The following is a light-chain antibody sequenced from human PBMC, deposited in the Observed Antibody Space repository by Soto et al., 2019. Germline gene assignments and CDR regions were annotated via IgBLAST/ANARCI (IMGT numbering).Light chain of an antibody. V-gene: IGKV1-39*01. CDR1: RSIGNN. CDR3: QQSFSPHIA. J-gene: IGKJ5*01. Sequence: EIQVTQSPTSLSASVGERITITCRASRSIGNNLNWYQQRPGKAPQLLIYAASSLQGGVPSRFSGSSSGTDFTLTINGLQPEDFATYCCQQSFSPHIAFGQGTRL. CDR2: AAS.